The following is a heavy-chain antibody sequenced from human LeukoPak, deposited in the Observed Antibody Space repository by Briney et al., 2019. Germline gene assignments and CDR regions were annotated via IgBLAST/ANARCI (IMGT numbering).Heavy chain of an antibody. CDR2: ISGSGGNA. D-gene: IGHD2-15*01. Sequence: GGSLRLSCAASGFTVSSSFMTWVRQAPGKGLEWVSAISGSGGNAYYADSVKGRFTISRDSSKNTLYLQMNSLRAEDTAVYYCGKQSMSGGSCYSAFDYRGQGTLVTVSS. CDR1: GFTVSSSF. J-gene: IGHJ4*02. CDR3: GKQSMSGGSCYSAFDY. V-gene: IGHV3-23*01.